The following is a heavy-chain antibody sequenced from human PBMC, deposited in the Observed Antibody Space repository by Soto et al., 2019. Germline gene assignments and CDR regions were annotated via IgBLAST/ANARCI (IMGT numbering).Heavy chain of an antibody. D-gene: IGHD6-13*01. CDR3: TRGIIADVVWFDP. CDR1: GFTFGDYA. CDR2: IRSKAYGGTT. Sequence: GGSLRLSCTASGFTFGDYAMSWFRQAPGKGLEWVGFIRSKAYGGTTEYAASVKGRSTISRDDSKSIAYLQMNSLKTEDTAVYYCTRGIIADVVWFDPWGQGTLVTVSS. V-gene: IGHV3-49*03. J-gene: IGHJ5*02.